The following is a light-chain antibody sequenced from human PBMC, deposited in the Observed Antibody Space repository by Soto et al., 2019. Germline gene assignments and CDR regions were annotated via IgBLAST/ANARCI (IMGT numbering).Light chain of an antibody. J-gene: IGLJ1*01. CDR2: EVS. V-gene: IGLV2-14*01. Sequence: QSVLTQPASVSGSPGQSITISCTGTSSDVGAYTSVSWYQQHPGKAPKLIIYEVSNRPPGVSTRFSGSKSASTASLTISGLQAEDEAHYYCSSYTTTSTHVFGTGTKVTVL. CDR1: SSDVGAYTS. CDR3: SSYTTTSTHV.